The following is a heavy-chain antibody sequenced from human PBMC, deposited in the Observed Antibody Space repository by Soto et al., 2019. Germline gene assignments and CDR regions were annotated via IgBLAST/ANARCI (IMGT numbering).Heavy chain of an antibody. CDR2: IKSKIDGGTT. V-gene: IGHV3-15*01. D-gene: IGHD1-26*01. Sequence: GGSLRLSCAASGFTFSNAWMSWVRQAPGKGLEWVGRIKSKIDGGTTDYAAPVKGRFTISRDDSEHTVYLQMNSLKTEDTAVYYCTTDPQWELLDDWGQGTLVTVSS. CDR3: TTDPQWELLDD. J-gene: IGHJ4*02. CDR1: GFTFSNAW.